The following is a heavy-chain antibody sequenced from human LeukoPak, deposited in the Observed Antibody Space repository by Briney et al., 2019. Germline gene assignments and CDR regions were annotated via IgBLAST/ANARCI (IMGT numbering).Heavy chain of an antibody. CDR2: ISTRGGGI. Sequence: GGSLRLSCPASGFMFSNHAMSWVRQAPGKGLEWVSGISTRGGGIYYAESVKGRFTISRGNSKNTLYLQMKSLRAEDTAVYYCAKDGFDYYDSSGYYYFDDWGQGTLVTVSS. V-gene: IGHV3-23*01. D-gene: IGHD3-22*01. J-gene: IGHJ4*02. CDR1: GFMFSNHA. CDR3: AKDGFDYYDSSGYYYFDD.